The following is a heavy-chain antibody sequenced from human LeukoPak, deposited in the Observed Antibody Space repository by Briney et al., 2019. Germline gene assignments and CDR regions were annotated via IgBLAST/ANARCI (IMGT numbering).Heavy chain of an antibody. Sequence: GGSLRLSCAASGFTFSSYWMHWVRQAPGKGLVWVSRINSDGSSTSYADSVKGRFTISRDNAKNTLYLQMNSLRAEDTAVYYCARDKRVLRFLEWLFADDAFDIWGQGTMATVSS. J-gene: IGHJ3*02. D-gene: IGHD3-3*01. CDR2: INSDGSST. V-gene: IGHV3-74*01. CDR3: ARDKRVLRFLEWLFADDAFDI. CDR1: GFTFSSYW.